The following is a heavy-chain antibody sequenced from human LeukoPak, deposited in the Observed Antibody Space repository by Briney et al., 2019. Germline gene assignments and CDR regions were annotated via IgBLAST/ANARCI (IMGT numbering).Heavy chain of an antibody. D-gene: IGHD3-10*01. CDR2: IYYSGST. Sequence: SQTLSLTCTVSGGSISSGDYYWSWIRQPPGKVLGWIGYIYYSGSTYYNPSLKSRVTISVDTSKNQFSLKLSSVTAADTAVYYCASITMVRGVNYWGQGTLVTVSS. CDR1: GGSISSGDYY. J-gene: IGHJ4*02. V-gene: IGHV4-30-4*08. CDR3: ASITMVRGVNY.